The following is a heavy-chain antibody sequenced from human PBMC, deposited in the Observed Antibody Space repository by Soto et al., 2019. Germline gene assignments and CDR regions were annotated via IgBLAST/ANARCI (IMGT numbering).Heavy chain of an antibody. V-gene: IGHV3-13*01. J-gene: IGHJ6*02. D-gene: IGHD6-13*01. Sequence: EVQLVESGGGLVQPGGSLRLSCAASGFTFSSYDMHWVRQATGKGLEWVSTIGTAGDTYYPGSVKGRFTISRENAKNSLYLQMNGLRAGDTAVYYCARDLRHGSSWSMDVWGQGTTVTVSS. CDR1: GFTFSSYD. CDR2: IGTAGDT. CDR3: ARDLRHGSSWSMDV.